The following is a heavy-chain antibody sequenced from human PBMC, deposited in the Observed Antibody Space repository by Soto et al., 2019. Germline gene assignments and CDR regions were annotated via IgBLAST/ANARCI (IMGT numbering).Heavy chain of an antibody. CDR1: GFTFSSYA. Sequence: GGSLRLSCAASGFTFSSYAMSWVRQAPGKGLEWVSAISGSGGSTYYADSVKGRFTISRDNSKNTLYLQMNSLRAEDTAVYYCAKDAYDSSGPTVDYYGMDVWGQGTTVTVSS. V-gene: IGHV3-23*01. J-gene: IGHJ6*02. CDR2: ISGSGGST. CDR3: AKDAYDSSGPTVDYYGMDV. D-gene: IGHD3-22*01.